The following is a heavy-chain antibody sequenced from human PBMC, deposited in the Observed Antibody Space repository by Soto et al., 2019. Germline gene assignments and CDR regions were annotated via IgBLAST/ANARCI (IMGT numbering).Heavy chain of an antibody. V-gene: IGHV2-5*02. D-gene: IGHD3-10*01. CDR1: GFSLSTSGVG. CDR3: AHRLGAHGPGSYFDY. CDR2: IYWDDDK. Sequence: QITLKESGPTLVKPTQTLTLTCTFSGFSLSTSGVGVGWIRQPPGKALEWLALIYWDDDKRYSPSLKSRLTITKDTSKNRVVLTMTNMDPVDTATYYCAHRLGAHGPGSYFDYWGQGTLITVSS. J-gene: IGHJ4*02.